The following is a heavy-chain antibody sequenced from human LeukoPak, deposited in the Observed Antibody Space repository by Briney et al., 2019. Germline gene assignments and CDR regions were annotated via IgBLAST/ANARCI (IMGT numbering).Heavy chain of an antibody. D-gene: IGHD3-9*01. V-gene: IGHV1-18*01. CDR3: ARDGVNYDILTGYYKE. J-gene: IGHJ4*02. CDR1: GYTFTSYG. CDR2: ISAYNGNT. Sequence: ASVTVSCKASGYTFTSYGISWVRQAPGQGLEWMGWISAYNGNTNYAQKLQGRVTMTTDTSTSTAYMELRSLRSDDTAVYYCARDGVNYDILTGYYKEWGQGTLVTVSS.